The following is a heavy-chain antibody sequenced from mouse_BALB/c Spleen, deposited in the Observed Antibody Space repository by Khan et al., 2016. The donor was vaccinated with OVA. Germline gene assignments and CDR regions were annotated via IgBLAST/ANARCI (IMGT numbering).Heavy chain of an antibody. J-gene: IGHJ2*01. V-gene: IGHV3-2*02. CDR2: ISYSDST. CDR3: ARGNYYGYYFDY. CDR1: GYSITSNYA. Sequence: EVQLQESGPGLVKPSQSLSLTYTVTGYSITSNYAWNWIRQFPGNKLEWMGYISYSDSTSYNPSLKSRISITRDTSQNQFFLQLNSVTTEDTATYYCARGNYYGYYFDYWGQGTTLTVSS. D-gene: IGHD1-1*01.